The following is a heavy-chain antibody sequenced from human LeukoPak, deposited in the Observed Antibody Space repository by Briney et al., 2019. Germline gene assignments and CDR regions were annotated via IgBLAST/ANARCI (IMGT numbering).Heavy chain of an antibody. V-gene: IGHV3-11*01. Sequence: NPGVSLRLSCTASVFPFSDSYISWLPQATGKGLEGLSYLSIRSTTIYNAYAVKGRVTISRDNAKNTLYLQINSLRVEDTAVFYCAKGSLAVPATPLDFWGQGTLVTVSS. CDR2: LSIRSTTI. CDR1: VFPFSDSY. D-gene: IGHD2-15*01. CDR3: AKGSLAVPATPLDF. J-gene: IGHJ4*02.